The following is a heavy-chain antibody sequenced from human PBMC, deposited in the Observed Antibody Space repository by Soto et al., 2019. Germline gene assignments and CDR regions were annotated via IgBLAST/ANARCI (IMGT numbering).Heavy chain of an antibody. Sequence: ASVKVSCKASGYTFTSYAMHWVRQAPGQRLEWMGWINAGNGNTKYSQKFQGRVTITRDTSASTAYMELRSLRSDDTAVYYCARALTMFREVITLNVYYYYGMDVWGQGTTVTVSS. CDR3: ARALTMFREVITLNVYYYYGMDV. CDR1: GYTFTSYA. CDR2: INAGNGNT. J-gene: IGHJ6*02. D-gene: IGHD3-10*01. V-gene: IGHV1-3*01.